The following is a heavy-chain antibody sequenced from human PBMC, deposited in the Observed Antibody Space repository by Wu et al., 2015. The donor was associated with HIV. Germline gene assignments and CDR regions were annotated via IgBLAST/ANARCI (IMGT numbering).Heavy chain of an antibody. V-gene: IGHV1-69*10. CDR3: ARVYSSTWYDFFDS. CDR2: IIPLFDVV. J-gene: IGHJ4*02. Sequence: QVQLVQSGAEVKKPGASVKVSCKASGYTFTSYGISWVRQAPGQGLEWMGGIIPLFDVVQYAQKFRDRVTITTDKSTSTAYMELSSLRSEDTAIYYCARVYSSTWYDFFDSWGQGTLVTVSS. CDR1: GYTFTSYG. D-gene: IGHD2-2*01.